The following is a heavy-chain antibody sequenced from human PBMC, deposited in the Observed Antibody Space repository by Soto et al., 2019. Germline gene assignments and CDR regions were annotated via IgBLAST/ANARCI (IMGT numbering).Heavy chain of an antibody. D-gene: IGHD3-22*01. CDR1: GSTFSSYA. J-gene: IGHJ5*02. CDR3: AKDPQKRYYYDSSGSNWFDP. V-gene: IGHV3-23*01. Sequence: GSLGLSCAASGSTFSSYAMSWVRQAPGKGLEWVSAISGSGGSTYYADSVKGRFTISRDNSKNTLYLQMNSLRAEDTAVYYCAKDPQKRYYYDSSGSNWFDPWGQGTLVTVSS. CDR2: ISGSGGST.